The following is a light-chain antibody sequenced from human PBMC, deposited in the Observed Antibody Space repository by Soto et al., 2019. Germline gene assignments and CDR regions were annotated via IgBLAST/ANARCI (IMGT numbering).Light chain of an antibody. CDR1: SSDVGPYNL. V-gene: IGLV2-23*02. J-gene: IGLJ2*01. Sequence: QSALTQPASVSGSPGQSITISCTGSSSDVGPYNLVSWYQHHPVKAPKLMISEVVKRPSGVSNRFSGSKSGNTASLTISGLQAEDEADYYCCSYAGSSMFVFGGGTKLTVL. CDR2: EVV. CDR3: CSYAGSSMFV.